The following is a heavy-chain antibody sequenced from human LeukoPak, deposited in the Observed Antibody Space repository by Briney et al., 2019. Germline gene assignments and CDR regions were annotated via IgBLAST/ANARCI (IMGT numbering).Heavy chain of an antibody. Sequence: SETLSLTCTVSGGSISSGDYYWSWIRQPPGKGLEWIGYIYYSGSTYYNPSLKSRVTISVDTSKNQFSLKLSSVTAADTAVYYCARDSSGWSHYFDYWGQGTLVTVSS. CDR1: GGSISSGDYY. CDR3: ARDSSGWSHYFDY. J-gene: IGHJ4*02. D-gene: IGHD6-19*01. V-gene: IGHV4-30-4*01. CDR2: IYYSGST.